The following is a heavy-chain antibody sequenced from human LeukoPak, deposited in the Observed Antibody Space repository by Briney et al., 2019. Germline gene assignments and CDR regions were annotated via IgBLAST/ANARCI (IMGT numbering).Heavy chain of an antibody. CDR2: IYHSGST. D-gene: IGHD5-12*01. CDR3: ARGNVVATGNWFDP. CDR1: GGSISSSNW. V-gene: IGHV4-4*02. Sequence: SETLSLTCAVSGGSISSSNWWSWVRQPPGKGLEWIGEIYHSGSTNYNPSLKSRVTISVDKSKNQFSLKLSSVTAADTAVYYCARGNVVATGNWFDPWGQGTLVTVSS. J-gene: IGHJ5*02.